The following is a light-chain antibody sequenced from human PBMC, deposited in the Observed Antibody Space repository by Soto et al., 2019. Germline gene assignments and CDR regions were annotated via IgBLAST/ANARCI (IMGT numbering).Light chain of an antibody. J-gene: IGLJ2*01. CDR2: VKSDGGH. Sequence: QLVLTQSPSASASLGASLKLTCTLSSGHGNYVIAWHQQRPQKGPRYLMKVKSDGGHNKGDGIPDRFSGSSSGAERYLAISSLQSEDEADYYCQTWDTGIVVFGGGTKVTVL. CDR1: SGHGNYV. V-gene: IGLV4-69*01. CDR3: QTWDTGIVV.